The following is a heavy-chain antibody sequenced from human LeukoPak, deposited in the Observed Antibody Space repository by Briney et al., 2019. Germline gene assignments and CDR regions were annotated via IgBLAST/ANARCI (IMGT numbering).Heavy chain of an antibody. D-gene: IGHD1-26*01. J-gene: IGHJ3*02. Sequence: GGSLRLSCAASGFTFSSYAMSWVRQAPGKGLEWVSAISGSGGSTYYADSVKGRFAISRDNSKNTLYLQMNSLRAEDTAVYYCAKVKKELLRGDAFDIWGQGTMVTVSS. CDR3: AKVKKELLRGDAFDI. V-gene: IGHV3-23*01. CDR2: ISGSGGST. CDR1: GFTFSSYA.